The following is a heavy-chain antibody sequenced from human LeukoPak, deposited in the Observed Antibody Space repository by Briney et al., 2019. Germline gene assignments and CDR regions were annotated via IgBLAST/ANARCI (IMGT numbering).Heavy chain of an antibody. J-gene: IGHJ6*03. Sequence: GGSLRLSCAASALTFSSYAMSWVRQAPEKGLEWVSAISGSGGSTYYADSVKGRFTISRDNSKNTLYLQMNSLRAEDTAVYYCAKVISGSGYSYQTDYYMDVWGKGTTVTVSS. D-gene: IGHD3-3*01. CDR3: AKVISGSGYSYQTDYYMDV. CDR1: ALTFSSYA. CDR2: ISGSGGST. V-gene: IGHV3-23*01.